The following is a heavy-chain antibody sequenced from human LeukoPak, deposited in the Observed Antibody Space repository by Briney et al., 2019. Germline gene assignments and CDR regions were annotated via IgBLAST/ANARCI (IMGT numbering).Heavy chain of an antibody. CDR3: SRQKEAFDI. J-gene: IGHJ3*02. Sequence: ASVKVSCKASGGTFTSYAISWVRQAPGQGLEWMGWINPNSGGTNYAQKFQGRVTMTRDTSISTAYMELSRLRSDDTAVYYCSRQKEAFDIWGQGTMVTVSS. CDR1: GGTFTSYA. CDR2: INPNSGGT. V-gene: IGHV1-2*02.